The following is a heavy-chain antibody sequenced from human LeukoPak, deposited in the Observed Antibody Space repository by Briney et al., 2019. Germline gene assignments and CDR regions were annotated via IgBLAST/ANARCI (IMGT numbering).Heavy chain of an antibody. CDR2: IKQDGSEK. D-gene: IGHD5-24*01. CDR1: GFTFTRYW. Sequence: GGSLRLSCAASGFTFTRYWMSWVRQAPGKGLEWVANIKQDGSEKYYVDSVKGRFTISRDNAKNSLYLQMNSLRAEDTAVYYCARMVRDGYNYRSYYYYMDVWGKGTTVTISS. V-gene: IGHV3-7*01. CDR3: ARMVRDGYNYRSYYYYMDV. J-gene: IGHJ6*03.